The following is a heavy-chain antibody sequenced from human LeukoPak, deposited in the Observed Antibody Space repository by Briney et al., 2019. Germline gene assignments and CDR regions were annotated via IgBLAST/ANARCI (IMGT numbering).Heavy chain of an antibody. CDR3: ARDKNSEITTVDY. J-gene: IGHJ4*02. CDR2: ISSSSSYI. CDR1: GFTFSSYN. D-gene: IGHD4-17*01. V-gene: IGHV3-21*01. Sequence: GGSLRLSCAASGFTFSSYNMNWVRQAPGKGLEWVSFISSSSSYIYYADSVKGRFTISRDNAKNSLYLQMNSLRAEDTAVYYCARDKNSEITTVDYWGQGTLVSVSS.